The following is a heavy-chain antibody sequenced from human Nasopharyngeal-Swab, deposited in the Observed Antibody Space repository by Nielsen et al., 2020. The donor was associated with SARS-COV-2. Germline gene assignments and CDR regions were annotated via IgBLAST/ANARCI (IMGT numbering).Heavy chain of an antibody. CDR3: VKDKKVYSSYYYAIGV. CDR1: GFTFDDYA. V-gene: IGHV3-9*01. J-gene: IGHJ6*02. D-gene: IGHD3-22*01. CDR2: ISWNSGAI. Sequence: SLKISCAASGFTFDDYAMHWVRQAPGKGLEWVACISWNSGAIVYADSVKGRFTISRDNAKNSLYLQMNSLRTEDTALYYCVKDKKVYSSYYYAIGVWGQGTTVTVSS.